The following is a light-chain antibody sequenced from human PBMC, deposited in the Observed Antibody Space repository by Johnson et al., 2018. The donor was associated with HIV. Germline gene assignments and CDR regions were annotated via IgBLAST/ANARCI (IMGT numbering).Light chain of an antibody. CDR3: GTWDSSLSAEV. Sequence: QSVLTQPPSVSAAPGQKVTISCSGSSSNIGNNYVSWYQQFPGTAPKLLIYENNKRPSGIPDRFSGSKSGPSATLGITGLPTGDEADYYCGTWDSSLSAEVFGTGTKVTVL. J-gene: IGLJ1*01. CDR1: SSNIGNNY. CDR2: ENN. V-gene: IGLV1-51*02.